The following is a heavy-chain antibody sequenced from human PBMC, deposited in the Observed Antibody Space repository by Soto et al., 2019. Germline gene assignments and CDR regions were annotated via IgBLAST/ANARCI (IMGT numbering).Heavy chain of an antibody. CDR2: IYYSGST. CDR3: ARRSLSGGSYQY. J-gene: IGHJ4*02. D-gene: IGHD2-15*01. CDR1: GGSISSSSYY. V-gene: IGHV4-39*01. Sequence: SETLSLTCTVSGGSISSSSYYWGWIRQPPGKGLEWIGSIYYSGSTYYNPSLKSRVTISVDTSKNQFSLKLSSVTAADTAVYYCARRSLSGGSYQYWGQGTLVTVSS.